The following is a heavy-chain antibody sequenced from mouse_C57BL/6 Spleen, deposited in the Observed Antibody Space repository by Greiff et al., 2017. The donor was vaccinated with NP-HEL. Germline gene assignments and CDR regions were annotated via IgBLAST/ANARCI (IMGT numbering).Heavy chain of an antibody. V-gene: IGHV1-82*01. CDR2: IYPGDGDT. D-gene: IGHD1-1*01. CDR3: AREAITTVVYFDY. CDR1: GYAFSSSW. J-gene: IGHJ2*01. Sequence: QVQLQQSGPELVKPGASVKISCKASGYAFSSSWMNWVKQRPGKGLEWIGRIYPGDGDTNYNGKFKGKATLTADKSSSTAYMQLSSLTSEDSAVYFCAREAITTVVYFDYWGQGTTLTVSS.